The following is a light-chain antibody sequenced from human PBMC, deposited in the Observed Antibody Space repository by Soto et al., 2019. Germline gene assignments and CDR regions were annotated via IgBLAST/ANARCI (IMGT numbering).Light chain of an antibody. V-gene: IGKV3-15*01. J-gene: IGKJ1*01. CDR3: LQYHNLWA. Sequence: EIVFTPSPAPVSVSPVESATPSRRASQNIYYNVAWYQHRPGQAPRLLIYRASTRAPGVPARFSGSGSGTEFTLTISSLQPEDFTVYSCLQYHNLWAFGQGTKVDI. CDR2: RAS. CDR1: QNIYYN.